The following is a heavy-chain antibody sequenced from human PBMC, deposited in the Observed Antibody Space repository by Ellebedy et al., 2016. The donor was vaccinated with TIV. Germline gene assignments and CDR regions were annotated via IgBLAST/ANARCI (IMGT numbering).Heavy chain of an antibody. CDR3: ARDGPDYGDYDFNL. CDR1: GGSISSGDYY. D-gene: IGHD4-17*01. CDR2: IYYSGST. J-gene: IGHJ2*01. Sequence: SETLSLTCTVSGGSISSGDYYWSWIRQPPGKGLEWIGYIYYSGSTYYNPSLKSRVTISVDTSKNQFSLKLSSVTAADTAVYYCARDGPDYGDYDFNLWGRGTRVTVSS. V-gene: IGHV4-30-4*01.